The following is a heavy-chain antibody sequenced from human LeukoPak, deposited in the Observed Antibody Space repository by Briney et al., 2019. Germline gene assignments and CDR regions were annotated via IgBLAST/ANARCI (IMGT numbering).Heavy chain of an antibody. V-gene: IGHV3-7*01. Sequence: GGSLRLSCAASGFTFRTYWMNWVRQAPGKGLEWVANINEDGSEKYYVDSVRGRFTISRDNAKTSLFLQMNNLRVADTAVYYCATSLIYCSYGCYSTDGFDIWGQGTMVTVSS. CDR2: INEDGSEK. CDR1: GFTFRTYW. J-gene: IGHJ3*02. CDR3: ATSLIYCSYGCYSTDGFDI. D-gene: IGHD2-15*01.